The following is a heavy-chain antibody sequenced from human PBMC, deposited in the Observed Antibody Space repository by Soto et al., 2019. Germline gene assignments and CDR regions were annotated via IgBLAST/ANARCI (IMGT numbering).Heavy chain of an antibody. CDR3: ARHGVVVPAAIRGGYYYYYYGMDV. CDR2: IDPSDSYT. J-gene: IGHJ6*02. Sequence: PGESLKISCKGSGYSFTSYWISWVRQMPGKGLEWMGRIDPSDSYTNYSPSFQGHVTISADKSISTAYLQWSSLKASDTAMYYCARHGVVVPAAIRGGYYYYYYGMDVWGQGTTVTVSS. V-gene: IGHV5-10-1*01. D-gene: IGHD2-2*01. CDR1: GYSFTSYW.